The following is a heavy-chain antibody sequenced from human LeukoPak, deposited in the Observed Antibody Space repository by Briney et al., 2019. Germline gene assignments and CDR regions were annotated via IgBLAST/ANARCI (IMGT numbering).Heavy chain of an antibody. CDR3: ARDYYDSSGFFDP. CDR1: GYTFTGYY. V-gene: IGHV1-2*02. J-gene: IGHJ5*02. CDR2: INPNSGGT. Sequence: VASVKVSCKASGYTFTGYYMHWVRQAPGQGLEWMGWINPNSGGTNYAQKFQGRVTMTRDTSISTAYMELSRLRSDDTAVYYCARDYYDSSGFFDPWGQGTLVTVSS. D-gene: IGHD3-22*01.